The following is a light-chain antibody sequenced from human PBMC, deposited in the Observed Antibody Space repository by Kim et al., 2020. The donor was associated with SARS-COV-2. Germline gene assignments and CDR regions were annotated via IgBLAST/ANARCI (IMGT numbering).Light chain of an antibody. CDR1: DGF. CDR3: QAWVGSTTCV. CDR2: QDS. V-gene: IGLV3-1*01. Sequence: DGFASWYQQKPGQSPILVIYQDSKRPSGIPERFSASNSGNTATLTISGTQPLDEADYYCQAWVGSTTCVFGTGTKVTVL. J-gene: IGLJ1*01.